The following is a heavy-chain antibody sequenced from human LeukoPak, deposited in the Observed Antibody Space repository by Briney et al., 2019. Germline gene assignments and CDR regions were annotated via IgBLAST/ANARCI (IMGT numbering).Heavy chain of an antibody. V-gene: IGHV4-59*10. CDR2: IYTSGST. D-gene: IGHD6-13*01. CDR1: GGSFSGYY. Sequence: SETLSLTCAVYGGSFSGYYWSWIRQPAGKGLEWIGRIYTSGSTNYNPSLKSRVTMSVDTSKNQFSLKLSSVTAVDTAVYYCARGSSSWYYRYGMDVWGQGTTVTVSS. J-gene: IGHJ6*02. CDR3: ARGSSSWYYRYGMDV.